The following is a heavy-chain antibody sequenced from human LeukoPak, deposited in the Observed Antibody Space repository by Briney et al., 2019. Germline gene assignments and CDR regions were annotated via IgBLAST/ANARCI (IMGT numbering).Heavy chain of an antibody. V-gene: IGHV3-74*01. CDR3: AATLPLADFDY. CDR1: GFTFSTYW. CDR2: IESDGASI. J-gene: IGHJ4*02. Sequence: PGGSLRLSCAASGFTFSTYWLHWVRQAPGKGLVWVSRIESDGASITYADSVKGRFTISRDNAKNTLYLQMNSLRAEDTAVYYCAATLPLADFDYWGQGTLVTVSS.